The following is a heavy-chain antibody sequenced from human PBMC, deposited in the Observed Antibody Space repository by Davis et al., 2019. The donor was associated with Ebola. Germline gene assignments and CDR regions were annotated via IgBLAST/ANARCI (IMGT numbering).Heavy chain of an antibody. CDR1: GGSLSSGGSS. CDR3: ARLSGLFSSSSGALCFDL. D-gene: IGHD6-6*01. V-gene: IGHV4-39*06. CDR2: VYSRGST. J-gene: IGHJ2*01. Sequence: SETLSLTCAVSGGSLSSGGSSWSWIRQPPGKGLEWIGNVYSRGSTYYSLSLKSRVTISVDTSKNQFALELTSVTAADTAVYFCARLSGLFSSSSGALCFDLWGRGTLVSVSS.